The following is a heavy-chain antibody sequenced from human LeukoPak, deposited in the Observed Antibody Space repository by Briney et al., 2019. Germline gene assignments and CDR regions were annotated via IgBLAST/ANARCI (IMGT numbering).Heavy chain of an antibody. CDR1: GGSISSYY. CDR2: IYYSGST. Sequence: SETLSLTCTVSGGSISSYYWSWIRQPPGKGLEWIGYIYYSGSTNYNPSLKSRVTISVDMSKNQFSLKLNSVTAADTAVYYCARVESLSGGSYYLDYWGQGTLVTVSS. CDR3: ARVESLSGGSYYLDY. D-gene: IGHD6-19*01. V-gene: IGHV4-59*01. J-gene: IGHJ4*02.